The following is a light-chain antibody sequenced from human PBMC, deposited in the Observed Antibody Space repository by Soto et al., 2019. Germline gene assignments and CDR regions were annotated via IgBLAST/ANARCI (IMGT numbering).Light chain of an antibody. J-gene: IGKJ1*01. V-gene: IGKV3D-15*01. Sequence: EIVMTQSPATLSVSPGERGTLSCRASQTVATNLAWYQQKPGQAPRLLIYHASTRATGIPARFSGSGSGTEFTLTINSLQSEDVAVYYCHQVNDWPRGTFGQGTKVDIK. CDR2: HAS. CDR1: QTVATN. CDR3: HQVNDWPRGT.